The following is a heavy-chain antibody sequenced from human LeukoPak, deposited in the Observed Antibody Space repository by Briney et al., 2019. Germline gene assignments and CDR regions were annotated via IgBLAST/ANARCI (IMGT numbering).Heavy chain of an antibody. CDR2: INHSGST. Sequence: PSETLSLTCAVYGGSFSGYYWSWIRQPPGKGLEWIGEINHSGSTNYNPSLKSRVTISVDTSKNQFSLRLSSVTAADTAVYYCAVDTTMAPANWLDPWGQGTLVTVSS. CDR1: GGSFSGYY. D-gene: IGHD5-18*01. V-gene: IGHV4-34*01. CDR3: AVDTTMAPANWLDP. J-gene: IGHJ5*02.